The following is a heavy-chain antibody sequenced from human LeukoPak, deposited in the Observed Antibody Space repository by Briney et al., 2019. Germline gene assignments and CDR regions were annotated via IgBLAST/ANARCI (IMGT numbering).Heavy chain of an antibody. CDR2: INSDETRT. V-gene: IGHV3-74*01. CDR1: GFTFSSYW. D-gene: IGHD3-10*01. J-gene: IGHJ4*02. CDR3: AREDSYYYGSGSYPFDY. Sequence: GGSLRLSCAASGFTFSSYWMHWVRQAPGKGLVWVSRINSDETRTNFADSVKGRFTISRDNAKNSLYLQMNSLRAEDTAVYYCAREDSYYYGSGSYPFDYWGQGTLVTVSS.